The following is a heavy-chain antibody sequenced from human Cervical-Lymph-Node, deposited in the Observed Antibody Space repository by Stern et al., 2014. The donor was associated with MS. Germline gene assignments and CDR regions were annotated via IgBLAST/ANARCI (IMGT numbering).Heavy chain of an antibody. CDR2: INTKTGNP. Sequence: QVQLVQSGSELKKPGASVKVSCKASGYNLTTFAINWVRQAPGQGLEWMGWINTKTGNPTFAKGFTGRVVFSLDASINTAYLQIISLKAEDSAVYYCATWGAGSSPPLFYWGQGTLVTVSS. CDR1: GYNLTTFA. D-gene: IGHD6-6*01. CDR3: ATWGAGSSPPLFY. J-gene: IGHJ4*02. V-gene: IGHV7-4-1*02.